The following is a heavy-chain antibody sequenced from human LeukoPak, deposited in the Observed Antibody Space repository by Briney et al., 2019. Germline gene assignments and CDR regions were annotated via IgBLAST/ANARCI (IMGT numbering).Heavy chain of an antibody. CDR2: ISYDGSNK. Sequence: GGSLRLSCAASGFTFSSYAMHWVHQAPGKGLDWVAVISYDGSNKYYADSVKGRFTISRDNSKNTLYLQMNSLRAEDTAVYYCARMSTGWSTDYYYYMDVWGTGPTVTVSS. J-gene: IGHJ6*03. V-gene: IGHV3-30*04. CDR1: GFTFSSYA. CDR3: ARMSTGWSTDYYYYMDV. D-gene: IGHD2-15*01.